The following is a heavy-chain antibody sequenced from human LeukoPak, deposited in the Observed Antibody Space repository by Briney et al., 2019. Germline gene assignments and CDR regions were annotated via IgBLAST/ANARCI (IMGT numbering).Heavy chain of an antibody. CDR1: GCTFSRYW. CDR3: ARGYSDYYYFDS. CDR2: SNTDGSST. V-gene: IGHV3-74*01. J-gene: IGHJ4*02. Sequence: GGSLRLSCAASGCTFSRYWMHWVRQAPGKGLVWVSRSNTDGSSTNYADSVKGRFTISRDNAKSTLYLQMNSLRAEDTAVYYCARGYSDYYYFDSWGQGTLVTVSS. D-gene: IGHD4-11*01.